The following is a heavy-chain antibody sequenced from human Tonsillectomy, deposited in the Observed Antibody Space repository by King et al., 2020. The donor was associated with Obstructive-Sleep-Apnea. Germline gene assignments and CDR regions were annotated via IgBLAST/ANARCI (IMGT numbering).Heavy chain of an antibody. J-gene: IGHJ4*02. D-gene: IGHD6-6*01. CDR2: TSYDGSNK. V-gene: IGHV3-30*04. CDR1: GFTFSTHA. CDR3: ARAEGVSYYFDY. Sequence: QLVQSGGGVVQPGRSLRLSCAASGFTFSTHAMHWVRQAPGKGLEWVAVTSYDGSNKYYADSVKGRFTISRDNSKNTLYLQMNSLRAEDTAVYYCARAEGVSYYFDYWGQGTLVTVSS.